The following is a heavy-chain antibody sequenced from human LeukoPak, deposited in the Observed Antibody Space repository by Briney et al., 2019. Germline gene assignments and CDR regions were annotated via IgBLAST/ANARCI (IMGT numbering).Heavy chain of an antibody. V-gene: IGHV3-33*06. CDR1: GFTFSSYG. D-gene: IGHD5-18*01. CDR2: IWYDASNK. Sequence: PGRSLRLSCAASGFTFSSYGMHWVRQAPGKGLEWVAVIWYDASNKYYADSVKGRFTISRDNSKNTLYLQMNSLRAEDTAVYYCAKESGNSYGRDFDYWGQGTLVTVSS. CDR3: AKESGNSYGRDFDY. J-gene: IGHJ4*02.